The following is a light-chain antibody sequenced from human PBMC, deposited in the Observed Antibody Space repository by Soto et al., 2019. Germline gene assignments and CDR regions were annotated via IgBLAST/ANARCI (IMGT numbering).Light chain of an antibody. CDR2: DAS. V-gene: IGKV1-9*01. J-gene: IGKJ4*01. Sequence: DIHLTQSPSFLSASIGDRVTITCRASQDFSNFLAWYQQKPGRAPKLLMYDASTLQSGVPSRFSGSGSGTEFTLTISSLQPEDFATYYCQQLYSFPLTFGGGTKVDIK. CDR3: QQLYSFPLT. CDR1: QDFSNF.